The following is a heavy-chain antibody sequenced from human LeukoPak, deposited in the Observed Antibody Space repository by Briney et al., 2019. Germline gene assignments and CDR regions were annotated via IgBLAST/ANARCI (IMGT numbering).Heavy chain of an antibody. V-gene: IGHV1-18*01. CDR2: ISAYNGNT. J-gene: IGHJ4*02. CDR3: AREPLQVVGIAAAGMTDY. Sequence: EASVKVSCKASGYTFTSYAMHWVRQAPGQRLEWMGWISAYNGNTNYAQKLQGRVTMTTDTSTSTAYMELRSLRSDDTAVYYCAREPLQVVGIAAAGMTDYWGQGTLVTVSS. D-gene: IGHD6-13*01. CDR1: GYTFTSYA.